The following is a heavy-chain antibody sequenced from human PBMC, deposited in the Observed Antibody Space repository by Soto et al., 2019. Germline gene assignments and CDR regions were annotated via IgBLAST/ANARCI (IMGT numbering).Heavy chain of an antibody. CDR1: GFTFSDAW. CDR3: VTDRGGGMDV. Sequence: EVQLVESGGGMVMPGGSLRLSCAASGFTFSDAWMTWIRQAPGKGLQCVGRIKRKIDGETTDYAAPVKSRFTISSDDSKNTMELQINSRKVEDAALYYCVTDRGGGMDVWGQGTTVTVSS. D-gene: IGHD3-10*01. V-gene: IGHV3-15*01. CDR2: IKRKIDGETT. J-gene: IGHJ6*01.